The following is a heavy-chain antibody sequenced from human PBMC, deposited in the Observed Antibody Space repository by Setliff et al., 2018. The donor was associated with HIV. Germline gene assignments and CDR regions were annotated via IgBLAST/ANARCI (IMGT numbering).Heavy chain of an antibody. V-gene: IGHV4-59*11. Sequence: SETLSLTCTVSGGSTSSHYWSWIRQPPGKGLEWIGSIYYSGSTNYNPSLKSRVTISVDTSKNQFSLKLSSVTAADTAVYYCARVGDTAMVLDYFDYWGQGTLVTVSS. J-gene: IGHJ4*02. D-gene: IGHD5-18*01. CDR1: GGSTSSHY. CDR3: ARVGDTAMVLDYFDY. CDR2: IYYSGST.